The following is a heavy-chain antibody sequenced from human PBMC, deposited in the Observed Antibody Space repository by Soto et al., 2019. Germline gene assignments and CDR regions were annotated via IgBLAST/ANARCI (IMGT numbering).Heavy chain of an antibody. CDR3: ARLGVVAATPRYYYYYGMDV. Sequence: PSETLSLTCAVFGRSFSGYYWSWIRQPPGKGLEWIGEINHSGSTNYNPSLKSRVTISVDTSKNQFSLKLSSVTAADTAVYYCARLGVVAATPRYYYYYGMDVWGQGTTVTVSS. CDR1: GRSFSGYY. D-gene: IGHD2-15*01. J-gene: IGHJ6*02. CDR2: INHSGST. V-gene: IGHV4-34*01.